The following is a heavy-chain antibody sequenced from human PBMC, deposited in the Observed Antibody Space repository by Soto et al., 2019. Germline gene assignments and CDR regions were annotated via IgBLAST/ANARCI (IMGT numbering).Heavy chain of an antibody. V-gene: IGHV4-31*03. D-gene: IGHD2-2*01. CDR3: ARLSDPAEPASRVIDI. J-gene: IGHJ6*02. CDR2: IYYRWYT. CDR1: GFSFNTSCDY. Sequence: LTFYIAGFSFNTSCDYLRGLRQHPGKGLEWIGYIYYRWYTQYNRSLRSRVAISIDTSKNQCSLTLSSVTAADAAVYYCARLSDPAEPASRVIDIWGQGTTVTVSS.